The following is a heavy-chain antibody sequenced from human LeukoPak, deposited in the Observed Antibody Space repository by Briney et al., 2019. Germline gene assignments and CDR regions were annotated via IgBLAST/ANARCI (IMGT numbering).Heavy chain of an antibody. D-gene: IGHD2-2*02. CDR3: ARDVFAAYTTHHKFDP. CDR2: MNPNTGGT. CDR1: GYTFTAYY. J-gene: IGHJ5*02. V-gene: IGHV1-2*02. Sequence: ASVKVSCKASGYTFTAYYIHWVRQAPGQGLEWVGWMNPNTGGTNYAQKYQGRVTMTSDTSITTFYMELSNLESADTAIYYCARDVFAAYTTHHKFDPWGQGTLVTVSS.